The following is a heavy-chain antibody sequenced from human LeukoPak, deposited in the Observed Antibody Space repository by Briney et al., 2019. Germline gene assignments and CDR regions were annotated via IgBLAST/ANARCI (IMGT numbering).Heavy chain of an antibody. Sequence: PGGSLRLSCAASGFTFSDYNMRWIRQAPGKGLEWVSSISRSGSTKYYADSVKGRFTISRDNAKNTLYLQMNSLRAEDTAVYYCASGGIIRYWGQGTLVTVSS. CDR3: ASGGIIRY. CDR1: GFTFSDYN. V-gene: IGHV3-11*01. D-gene: IGHD2-15*01. CDR2: ISRSGSTK. J-gene: IGHJ4*02.